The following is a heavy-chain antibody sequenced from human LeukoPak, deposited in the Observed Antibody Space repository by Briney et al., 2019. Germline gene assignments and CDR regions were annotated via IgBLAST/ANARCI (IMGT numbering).Heavy chain of an antibody. CDR2: IRGGGANT. Sequence: GGSLRPSCAASGFTFSSDAMNWVRQAPGKGLEWVSGIRGGGANTYYADSVKGRFTISRDDSKNTLYLQMNSLRAEDTALYYCAKVQWFGELSAFDYWGQGTLVTVSS. CDR1: GFTFSSDA. J-gene: IGHJ4*02. D-gene: IGHD3-10*01. V-gene: IGHV3-23*01. CDR3: AKVQWFGELSAFDY.